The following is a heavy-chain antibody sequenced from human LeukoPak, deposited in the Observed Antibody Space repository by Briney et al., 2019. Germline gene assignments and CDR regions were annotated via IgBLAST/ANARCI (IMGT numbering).Heavy chain of an antibody. CDR3: ARADCSSSTCYLRRSWFDP. CDR1: GFSFNYYD. J-gene: IGHJ5*02. D-gene: IGHD2-2*01. CDR2: ISPKSDFI. V-gene: IGHV3-21*01. Sequence: GGSLRLSCAGSGFSFNYYDMNWVRQAPGKGLEWVSSISPKSDFIYYSDSVRGRFTISRDNAENSLYLQMNSLRAEDTAVYYCARADCSSSTCYLRRSWFDPWGQGTLVTVSS.